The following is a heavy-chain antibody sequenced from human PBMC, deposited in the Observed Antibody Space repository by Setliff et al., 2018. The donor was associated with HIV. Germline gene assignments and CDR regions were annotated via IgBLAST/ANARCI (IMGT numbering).Heavy chain of an antibody. J-gene: IGHJ5*02. CDR1: GYTFDAKY. Sequence: ASVKVSCNTSGYTFDAKYIHWARQAPGQGLEWMGWINPNSGGTNYARKFQGRVTMTRDTSISTAYMELNSLRSDDTAVYYCATAGGRSWFDPWGPGTLVTVSS. CDR2: INPNSGGT. V-gene: IGHV1-2*02. D-gene: IGHD3-16*01. CDR3: ATAGGRSWFDP.